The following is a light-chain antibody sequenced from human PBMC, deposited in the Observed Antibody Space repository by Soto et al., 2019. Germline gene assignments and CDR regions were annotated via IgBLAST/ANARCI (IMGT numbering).Light chain of an antibody. CDR2: NYN. CDR3: AAWDDSLSGVV. CDR1: SSNIGRNY. J-gene: IGLJ3*02. V-gene: IGLV1-47*02. Sequence: QSVLTQPPSASGTPGQRVTISCSGSSSNIGRNYLYWFQQLPGTAPKLLIYNYNQRPSGVPDRFSGSKSGTSASLAISGLRSEDEAHYCCAAWDDSLSGVVFGGGTKLTVL.